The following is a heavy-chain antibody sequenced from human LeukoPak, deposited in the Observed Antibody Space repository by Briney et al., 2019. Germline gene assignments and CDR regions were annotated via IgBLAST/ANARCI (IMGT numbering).Heavy chain of an antibody. CDR1: GYTFTSYG. D-gene: IGHD3-3*01. Sequence: ASVKVSYKASGYTFTSYGISWVRQAPGQGLEWMGWISAYNGNTNYAQKLQGRVTMTTDTSTSTAYMELRSLRSDDTAVYYCARTLGIFGVVIAPYFDYWGQGTLVTVSS. CDR2: ISAYNGNT. V-gene: IGHV1-18*01. J-gene: IGHJ4*02. CDR3: ARTLGIFGVVIAPYFDY.